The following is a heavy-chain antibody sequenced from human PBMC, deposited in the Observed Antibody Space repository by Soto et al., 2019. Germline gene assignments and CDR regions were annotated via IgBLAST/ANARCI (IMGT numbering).Heavy chain of an antibody. CDR3: ARCGWLDRQIRVWFDP. V-gene: IGHV1-2*02. D-gene: IGHD6-19*01. Sequence: ASVKVSCKASGYTFTGYYMHWVRQAPGQGLEWMGWINPNSGGTNYAQKFQGRVTMTRDTSISTAYMELSRLRSDDTAVYYRARCGWLDRQIRVWFDPWGQGTLVTVSS. J-gene: IGHJ5*02. CDR1: GYTFTGYY. CDR2: INPNSGGT.